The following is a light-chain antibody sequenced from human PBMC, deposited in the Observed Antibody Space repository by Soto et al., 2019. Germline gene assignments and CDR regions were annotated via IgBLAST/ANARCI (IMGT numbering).Light chain of an antibody. CDR1: ASNIGNNS. CDR2: DDN. J-gene: IGLJ1*01. V-gene: IGLV1-51*01. CDR3: GTWDTSLPACV. Sequence: QSALTQPPSVSAAPGQRVTSSCSGSASNIGNNSVSWYQQLPGVAPKLLIYDDNNRPSGIPDRFSGSKSGTSATLGITGLQTGDEADYYCGTWDTSLPACVFGPGTKVTVL.